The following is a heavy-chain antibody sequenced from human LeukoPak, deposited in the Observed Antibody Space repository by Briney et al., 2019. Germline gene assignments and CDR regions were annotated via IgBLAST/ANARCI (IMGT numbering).Heavy chain of an antibody. CDR2: IRYDGSNK. Sequence: PGGSLRLSCAASGFTFSSYSMNWVRQAPGKGLEWVAFIRYDGSNKYYADSVKGRFTISRGNSKNTLYLQMNSLRAEDTAVYYCAKDGKRWLHITSPPHPPDWYFDLWGRGTLVTVSS. J-gene: IGHJ2*01. V-gene: IGHV3-30*02. CDR3: AKDGKRWLHITSPPHPPDWYFDL. D-gene: IGHD5-24*01. CDR1: GFTFSSYS.